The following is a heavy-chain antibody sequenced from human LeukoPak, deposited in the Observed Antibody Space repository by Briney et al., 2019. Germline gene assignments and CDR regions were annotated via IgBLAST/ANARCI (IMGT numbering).Heavy chain of an antibody. Sequence: GGSLRLSCAASGFTFSSYGMHWVRQAPGKGLEWVAVIWYDGSNKYYADSVKGRFTISRDNSKNTLYVQVNSLGTEDTAAYYCAKGGYYDSSGSFYFDYWGQGTLVTVSS. CDR1: GFTFSSYG. CDR3: AKGGYYDSSGSFYFDY. J-gene: IGHJ4*02. D-gene: IGHD3-22*01. CDR2: IWYDGSNK. V-gene: IGHV3-33*06.